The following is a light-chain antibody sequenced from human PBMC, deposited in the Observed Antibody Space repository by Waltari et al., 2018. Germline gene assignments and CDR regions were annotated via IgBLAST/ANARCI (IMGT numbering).Light chain of an antibody. Sequence: QSPSTLSASVGDRVTITCRASQSISSWLAWYQQKPGKAPKLLIYKASSLESGVPSRFSGSGSGTEFTLTISSLQPDDFATYYCQQYNSYSLYTFGQGTKLEIK. CDR3: QQYNSYSLYT. CDR2: KAS. J-gene: IGKJ2*01. V-gene: IGKV1-5*03. CDR1: QSISSW.